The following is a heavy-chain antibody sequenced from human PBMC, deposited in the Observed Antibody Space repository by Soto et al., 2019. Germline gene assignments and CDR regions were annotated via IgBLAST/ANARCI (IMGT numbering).Heavy chain of an antibody. CDR1: GGSISSGGYY. J-gene: IGHJ6*03. D-gene: IGHD3-10*01. V-gene: IGHV4-31*03. Sequence: QVQLQESGPGLVKPSQTLSLTCTVSGGSISSGGYYWSWIRRHPGKGLEWIGYIYYSGSTYYNPSLKSRVTISVDTSKNQFSLKLSSVTAADTAVYYCASGWTFGWDGSGSYPYYMDVWGKGTTVTVSS. CDR2: IYYSGST. CDR3: ASGWTFGWDGSGSYPYYMDV.